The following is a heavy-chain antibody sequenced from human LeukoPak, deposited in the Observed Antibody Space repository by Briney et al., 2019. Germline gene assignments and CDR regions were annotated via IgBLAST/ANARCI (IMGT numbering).Heavy chain of an antibody. CDR2: IYYSGST. V-gene: IGHV4-39*01. Sequence: SETPSLTCTVSGGSISSSSYYWGWIRHPPGKGLEWMGSIYYSGSTYYNPSLKSRVTISVDTSKNQFSLKLSSVTAADTAVYYCARLPPYYYYYYMDVWGKGTTVTVSS. CDR1: GGSISSSSYY. CDR3: ARLPPYYYYYYMDV. J-gene: IGHJ6*03.